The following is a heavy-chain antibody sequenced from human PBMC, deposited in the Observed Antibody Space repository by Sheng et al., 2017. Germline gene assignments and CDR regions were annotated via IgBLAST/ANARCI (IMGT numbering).Heavy chain of an antibody. CDR1: GFTFSSYG. D-gene: IGHD3-22*01. CDR2: ISYDGSNK. CDR3: AKTQDSSGYYSLDY. V-gene: IGHV3-30*18. J-gene: IGHJ4*02. Sequence: RLSCAASGFTFSSYGMHWVRQAPGKGLEWVAVISYDGSNKYYADSVKGRFTISRDNSKNTLYLQMNSLRAEDTAVYYCAKTQDSSGYYSLDYWGQGTLVTVSS.